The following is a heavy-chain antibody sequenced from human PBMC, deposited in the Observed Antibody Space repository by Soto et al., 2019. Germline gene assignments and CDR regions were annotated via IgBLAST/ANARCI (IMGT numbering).Heavy chain of an antibody. Sequence: PSETLSLTCTVSGGSISSSSYYWGWIRQPPGKGLEWIGSIFYSGSTYYNPSLKSRVTISVDTSKNQFSLKLSSVTAADTAVYYCARFISIVVVVAAIAYYYGMDVWGQGTTVTVSS. V-gene: IGHV4-39*07. CDR2: IFYSGST. CDR3: ARFISIVVVVAAIAYYYGMDV. CDR1: GGSISSSSYY. J-gene: IGHJ6*02. D-gene: IGHD2-15*01.